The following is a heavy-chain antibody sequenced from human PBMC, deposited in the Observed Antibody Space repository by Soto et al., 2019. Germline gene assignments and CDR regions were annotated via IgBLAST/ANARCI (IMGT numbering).Heavy chain of an antibody. CDR2: ISGSGVST. D-gene: IGHD3-22*01. Sequence: PGGSLRLSCAASGFTFSSYAMSWVSQAPGKGLEWVSAISGSGVSTYYADSVKGRFTISRDNSKNTLYLQMNSLRAEDTAVYYCAKSPGMYYYDSSGYYHYDYWGQGTLVTAPQ. CDR3: AKSPGMYYYDSSGYYHYDY. J-gene: IGHJ4*02. CDR1: GFTFSSYA. V-gene: IGHV3-23*01.